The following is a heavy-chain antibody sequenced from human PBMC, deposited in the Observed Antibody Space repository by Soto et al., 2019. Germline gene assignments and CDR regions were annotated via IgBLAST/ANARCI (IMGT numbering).Heavy chain of an antibody. D-gene: IGHD3-3*01. CDR3: ASPLANGFWSGYRFDP. J-gene: IGHJ5*02. CDR1: GGSFSGYY. Sequence: PSETLSLTCAVYGGSFSGYYWSWIRQPPGKGLERIGEINHSGSTNSNPSPKSRVTLSVDTSKNQFSLKLSSVPAADTVVYYCASPLANGFWSGYRFDPWGQGTLVTVSS. CDR2: INHSGST. V-gene: IGHV4-34*01.